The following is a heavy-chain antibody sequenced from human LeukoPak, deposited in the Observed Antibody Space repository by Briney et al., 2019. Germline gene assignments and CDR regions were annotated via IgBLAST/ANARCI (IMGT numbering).Heavy chain of an antibody. V-gene: IGHV4-34*01. D-gene: IGHD4-17*01. J-gene: IGHJ3*01. CDR2: INHSGST. CDR3: ARSYGDYITGAYAFDV. Sequence: PSETLSLTCAVYGGSFSGYYWSWIRQPPGQGLEWIGEINHSGSTNYNPSLKSRVTISVDTSKNQFSLKLSSVTAADTAVYYCARSYGDYITGAYAFDVWGQGTMVTVSS. CDR1: GGSFSGYY.